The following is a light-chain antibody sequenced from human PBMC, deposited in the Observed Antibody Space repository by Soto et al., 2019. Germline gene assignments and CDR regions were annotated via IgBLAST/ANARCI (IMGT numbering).Light chain of an antibody. CDR1: QSVFSN. J-gene: IGKJ2*01. CDR2: GAS. V-gene: IGKV3-15*01. Sequence: EIVMTQSPATLSVSPGERATLSCRASQSVFSNLAWYQQKPGQAPRLLIYGASTRATGIPARFSGSGSGTEFTLTISGLQSEDFAVYYCQQYNNWPPYTFGQGTKLEIK. CDR3: QQYNNWPPYT.